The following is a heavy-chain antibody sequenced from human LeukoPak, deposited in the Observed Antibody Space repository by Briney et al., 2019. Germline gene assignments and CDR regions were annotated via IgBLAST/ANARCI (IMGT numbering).Heavy chain of an antibody. V-gene: IGHV3-21*01. D-gene: IGHD3-3*01. CDR1: GFTFSSYS. CDR2: ISSSSSYI. Sequence: GGSLRLSCAASGFTFSSYSMNWVRQAPGKGLEWVSSISSSSSYIHYADSVKGRFTISRDNAKNSLYLQMNSLRAEDTVVYYCARAGYRDYDFWSGYFSWFDPWGQGTLVTVSS. CDR3: ARAGYRDYDFWSGYFSWFDP. J-gene: IGHJ5*02.